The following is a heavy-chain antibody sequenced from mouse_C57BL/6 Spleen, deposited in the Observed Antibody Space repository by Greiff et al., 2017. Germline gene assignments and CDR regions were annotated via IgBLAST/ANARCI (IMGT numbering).Heavy chain of an antibody. CDR3: ARAYYDYDGDYFDY. J-gene: IGHJ2*01. CDR2: INYDGSST. V-gene: IGHV5-16*01. CDR1: GFTFSDYY. D-gene: IGHD2-4*01. Sequence: EVKLVESEGGLVQPGSSMKLSCTASGFTFSDYYMAWVRQVPEKGLEWVANINYDGSSTYYLDSLKSRFIISRDNAKNILYLQMSSLKSEDTATYYCARAYYDYDGDYFDYWGQGTTLTVSS.